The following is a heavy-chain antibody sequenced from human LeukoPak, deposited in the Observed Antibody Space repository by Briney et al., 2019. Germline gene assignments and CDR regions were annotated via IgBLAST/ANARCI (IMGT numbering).Heavy chain of an antibody. J-gene: IGHJ3*02. D-gene: IGHD5-12*01. Sequence: GGSLRFSCAASGFTFSSYSMTWVRQAPGKGLEWVSYISSSSSTIYYADSVKGRFTISRDNAKNSLYLQMNSLRAEDTAVYYCARDGEYSGYDSESAFDIWGQGTMVTVSS. V-gene: IGHV3-48*01. CDR2: ISSSSSTI. CDR3: ARDGEYSGYDSESAFDI. CDR1: GFTFSSYS.